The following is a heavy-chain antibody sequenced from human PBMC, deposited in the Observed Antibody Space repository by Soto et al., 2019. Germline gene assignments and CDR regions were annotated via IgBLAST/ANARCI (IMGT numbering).Heavy chain of an antibody. V-gene: IGHV4-59*01. CDR1: GGSISSYY. Sequence: QVQLQESGPGLVKPSETLSLTCTVSGGSISSYYWSWIRQPPGKGLEWIGYIYYSGSTNYNPSLKSRVTISVDTSKNQFSLKLSSVTAADTAVYYCATYSSGWEDFDYWGQGTLVTVSS. J-gene: IGHJ4*02. CDR2: IYYSGST. D-gene: IGHD6-19*01. CDR3: ATYSSGWEDFDY.